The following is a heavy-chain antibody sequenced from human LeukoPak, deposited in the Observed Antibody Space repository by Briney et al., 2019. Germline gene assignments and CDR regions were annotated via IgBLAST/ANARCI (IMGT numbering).Heavy chain of an antibody. CDR2: ISGNGGST. Sequence: GGSLRLSCAASGFTFSNYAMNWVRQAPGKGLEWVSAISGNGGSTYYADSVKGRFTISRDNSKNTLYLQMNSLRAEDTAVYYCAKDPTTVTTFNWFDPWGQGTLVTVSS. CDR3: AKDPTTVTTFNWFDP. D-gene: IGHD4-17*01. CDR1: GFTFSNYA. J-gene: IGHJ5*02. V-gene: IGHV3-23*01.